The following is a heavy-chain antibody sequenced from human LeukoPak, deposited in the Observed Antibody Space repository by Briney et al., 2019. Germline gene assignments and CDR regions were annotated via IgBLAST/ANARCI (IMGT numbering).Heavy chain of an antibody. V-gene: IGHV4-34*01. D-gene: IGHD1-26*01. J-gene: IGHJ4*02. CDR3: ARGRRSRSYYMY. CDR2: INHSGST. Sequence: PSETLSLTCAVYGGSLSGYYWSWIRQPPGKGLEWIGEINHSGSTNYNPSLKSRVTISVDTSKNQFSLKLNSVTAADTAVYYCARGRRSRSYYMYWGQGTLVTVSS. CDR1: GGSLSGYY.